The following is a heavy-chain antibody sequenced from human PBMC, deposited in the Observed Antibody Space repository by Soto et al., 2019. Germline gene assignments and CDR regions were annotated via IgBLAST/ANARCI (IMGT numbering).Heavy chain of an antibody. V-gene: IGHV1-3*01. Sequence: QVQLVQSGAEVKKPGASVKVSCKASGYTFTSYAMHWVRQAPGQRLEWMGWINAGNGNTKYSQKFQGRVTITRDTSASTAYMELSSLRSEDTALYYCARSSSGYQENYYYYYGMDVWGQGTTVTVSS. D-gene: IGHD3-22*01. J-gene: IGHJ6*02. CDR3: ARSSSGYQENYYYYYGMDV. CDR1: GYTFTSYA. CDR2: INAGNGNT.